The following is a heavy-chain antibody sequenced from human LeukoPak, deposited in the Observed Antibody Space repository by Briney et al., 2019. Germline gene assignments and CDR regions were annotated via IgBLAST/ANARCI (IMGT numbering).Heavy chain of an antibody. CDR2: ISGSGGRL. CDR3: AKDGSDIYVRGAFDI. J-gene: IGHJ3*02. D-gene: IGHD1-26*01. CDR1: GFTFNNHA. Sequence: PGGSLRLSCAASGFTFNNHAMSWVRLAPGKGLECVSGISGSGGRLFHADSVKGRFTISRDNSNNTLYLQMNSLSVEDTAVYYCAKDGSDIYVRGAFDIWGQGTMVTVSS. V-gene: IGHV3-23*01.